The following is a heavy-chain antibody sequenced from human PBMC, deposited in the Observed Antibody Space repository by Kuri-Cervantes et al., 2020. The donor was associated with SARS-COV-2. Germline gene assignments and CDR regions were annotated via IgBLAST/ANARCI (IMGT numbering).Heavy chain of an antibody. Sequence: LRLSCTVSGGSISSGSYYWSWIRQPAGKGLEWIGRIYTSGSTYYNPSLKSRVTISVDTSKNQFSLKLSSVTAADTAVYYCARHPHAVAGPIDYWGQGTLVTVSS. V-gene: IGHV4-61*02. J-gene: IGHJ4*02. CDR3: ARHPHAVAGPIDY. CDR2: IYTSGST. D-gene: IGHD6-19*01. CDR1: GGSISSGSYY.